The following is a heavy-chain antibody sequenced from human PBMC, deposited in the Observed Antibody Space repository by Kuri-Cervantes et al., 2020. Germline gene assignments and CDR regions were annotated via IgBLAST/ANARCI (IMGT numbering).Heavy chain of an antibody. CDR2: ISYDGSNK. J-gene: IGHJ4*02. CDR1: GFTFSSYA. Sequence: GGSLRLSCAASGFTFSSYAMHWVRQAPGKGLEWVAVISYDGSNKYYADSVKGRFTISRDNFKNSLYLQMNSLRAEDTAVYYCAGRDYWGQGTLVTVSS. CDR3: AGRDY. V-gene: IGHV3-30-3*01.